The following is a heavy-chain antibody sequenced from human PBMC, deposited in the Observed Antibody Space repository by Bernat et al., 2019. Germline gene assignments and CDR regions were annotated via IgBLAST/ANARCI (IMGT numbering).Heavy chain of an antibody. J-gene: IGHJ3*02. CDR3: ARQPMVRGDDDAFDI. CDR1: GGSISSSSYY. CDR2: IYYSGST. Sequence: QLQLQESGPGLVKPSETLSLTCTVSGGSISSSSYYWGWIRQPPGKWLEWIGSIYYSGSTYYNPSLKSRVTISVDTSKNQFSLKLSSVTAADTAVYYCARQPMVRGDDDAFDIWGQGTMVTVSS. D-gene: IGHD3-10*01. V-gene: IGHV4-39*01.